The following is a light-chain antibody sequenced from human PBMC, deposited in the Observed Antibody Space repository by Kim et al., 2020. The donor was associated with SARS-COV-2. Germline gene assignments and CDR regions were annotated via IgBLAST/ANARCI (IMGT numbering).Light chain of an antibody. V-gene: IGKV1-33*01. Sequence: DIQMTQSPSSLSASVGDRVTITCQASQDISNYLNWYQQKPGKAPKLLINDASNLETGVPSRFSGSGSGTDFTFTISSLQPEDIATYYCQQYYDLPSFGGGTKVDIK. CDR3: QQYYDLPS. CDR1: QDISNY. CDR2: DAS. J-gene: IGKJ4*01.